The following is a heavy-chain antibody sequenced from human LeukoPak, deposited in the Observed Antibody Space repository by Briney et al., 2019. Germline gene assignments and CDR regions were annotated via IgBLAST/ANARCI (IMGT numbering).Heavy chain of an antibody. CDR2: ISGSGGST. D-gene: IGHD6-13*01. V-gene: IGHV3-23*01. CDR3: AKVWSSSWDAFDI. Sequence: GGSLRLSCAASGFTFSSYAMSWVRQAPGKGLHWVSAISGSGGSTYYADSVKGRFTISRDNSKNTLYLQMNSLRAEDTAVYYCAKVWSSSWDAFDIWGQGTMVTVSS. CDR1: GFTFSSYA. J-gene: IGHJ3*02.